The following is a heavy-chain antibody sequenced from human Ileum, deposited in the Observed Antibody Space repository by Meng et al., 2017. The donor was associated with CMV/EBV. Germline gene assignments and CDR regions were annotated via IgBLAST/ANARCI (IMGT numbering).Heavy chain of an antibody. V-gene: IGHV3-48*03. CDR2: ISSGASAM. CDR3: ARDARGLAATGGGH. Sequence: AGSLTLSCAVSGFIFSDSEINWVRQAPGKGLEWVAYISSGASAMYYADSVKGRLTISRDNSKSSLYLQLNSLGVEDTGVYYCARDARGLAATGGGHWGQGTLVTVSS. J-gene: IGHJ1*01. D-gene: IGHD6-13*01. CDR1: GFIFSDSE.